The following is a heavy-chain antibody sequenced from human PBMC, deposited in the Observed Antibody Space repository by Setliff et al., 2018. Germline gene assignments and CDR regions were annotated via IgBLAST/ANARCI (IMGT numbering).Heavy chain of an antibody. V-gene: IGHV4-4*07. Sequence: SETLSLTCTVSGGSTNNYHWTWIRQPAGKGLEWIGRLYPNGNTNHNPSLKRRVNMSADSSKNNLSLRLKYVTAADTAVYYCAREDWNGNAFDIWGPGTMVTVSS. D-gene: IGHD1-1*01. CDR1: GGSTNNYH. CDR3: AREDWNGNAFDI. J-gene: IGHJ3*02. CDR2: LYPNGNT.